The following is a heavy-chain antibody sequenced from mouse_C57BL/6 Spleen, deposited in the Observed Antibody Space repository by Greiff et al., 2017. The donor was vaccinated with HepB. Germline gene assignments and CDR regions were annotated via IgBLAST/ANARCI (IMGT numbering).Heavy chain of an antibody. CDR3: ARDYYGSSYWYFDV. J-gene: IGHJ1*03. V-gene: IGHV1-80*01. D-gene: IGHD1-1*01. CDR2: IYPGDGDT. CDR1: GYAFRSYW. Sequence: VQLQQSGAELVKPGASVKISCKASGYAFRSYWMNWVKQRPGKGLEWIGQIYPGDGDTNYNGKFKGKATLTADKSSSTAYMQLSSLTSEDSAVYFCARDYYGSSYWYFDVWGTRTTVTVSS.